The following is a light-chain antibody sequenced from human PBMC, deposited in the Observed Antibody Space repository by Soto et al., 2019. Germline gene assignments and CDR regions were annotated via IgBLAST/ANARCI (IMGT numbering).Light chain of an antibody. CDR3: QQSYSTPPIT. J-gene: IGKJ5*01. Sequence: MTQSPATLSVSPGERATLSCRASQSVTNNLAWYQQKPGKAPKLLIYAASSLQSGVPSRFSGSGSGTDFTLTISSLQPEDFATYYCQQSYSTPPITFGQGTRLEIK. V-gene: IGKV1-39*01. CDR1: QSVTNN. CDR2: AAS.